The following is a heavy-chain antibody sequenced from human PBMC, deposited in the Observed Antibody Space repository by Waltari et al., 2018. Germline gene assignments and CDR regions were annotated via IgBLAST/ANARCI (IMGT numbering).Heavy chain of an antibody. V-gene: IGHV3-9*01. J-gene: IGHJ6*02. CDR1: GFPFDEYA. Sequence: EVQLVESGGGLVQPGRSLRLSCVVSGFPFDEYAMHWVRQAPGKCLEWVAGIRWTSDNIGYADSVKGRFTIYRDNARNSLYLQMTSLRSEDTALYYCAKAFARYCSSYDCYYGMDVWGQGTTVTVSS. CDR3: AKAFARYCSSYDCYYGMDV. D-gene: IGHD2-15*01. CDR2: IRWTSDNI.